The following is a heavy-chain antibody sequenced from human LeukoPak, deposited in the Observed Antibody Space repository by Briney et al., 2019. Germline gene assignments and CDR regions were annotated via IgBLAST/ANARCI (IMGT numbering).Heavy chain of an antibody. CDR3: ARVLAKVATIPGY. CDR1: GYTFTSYG. CDR2: ISAYNGNT. V-gene: IGHV1-18*01. D-gene: IGHD5-12*01. J-gene: IGHJ4*02. Sequence: ASVKVSCKASGYTFTSYGISWVRQAPGQGLEWMGWISAYNGNTNYSQKFQGRVTITRDTSASTAYMELSSLRSEDTAVYYCARVLAKVATIPGYWGQGTLVTVSS.